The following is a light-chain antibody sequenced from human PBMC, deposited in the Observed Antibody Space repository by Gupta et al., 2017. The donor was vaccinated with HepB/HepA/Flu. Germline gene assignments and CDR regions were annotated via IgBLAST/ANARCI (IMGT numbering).Light chain of an antibody. CDR2: WAS. Sequence: IVMTQSPDSLAVSLGERATIDCKSSQNLLYSSNNKNYLAWYQQKPGQPPRLLIYWASTRESGVPDRFSGSGSGTDFTLTISSLQAEDVAVYYCQQYYSSLWTFGRGTKVEIK. CDR3: QQYYSSLWT. J-gene: IGKJ1*01. V-gene: IGKV4-1*01. CDR1: QNLLYSSNNKNY.